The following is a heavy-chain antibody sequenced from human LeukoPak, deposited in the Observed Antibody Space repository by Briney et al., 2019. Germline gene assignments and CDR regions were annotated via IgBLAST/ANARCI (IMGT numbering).Heavy chain of an antibody. D-gene: IGHD3-3*01. CDR1: GYTFSSYG. V-gene: IGHV1-18*01. CDR2: ISAYNGNT. Sequence: ASVKVSCKASGYTFSSYGVSWVRQAPGQGLEWMGWISAYNGNTNYAQKLQGRVTMTTDTSTSTAYMQLRSLRSDDTAVYYCARVGSTTIFGVVVAHNWFDPWGQGALVTVSS. J-gene: IGHJ5*02. CDR3: ARVGSTTIFGVVVAHNWFDP.